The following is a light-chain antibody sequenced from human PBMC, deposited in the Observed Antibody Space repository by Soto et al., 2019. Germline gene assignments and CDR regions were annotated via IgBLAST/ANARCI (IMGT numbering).Light chain of an antibody. V-gene: IGLV2-14*03. Sequence: QSVLTQPASVSGSPGQSITISCTGTSSDVGGYRYVSWYQHHPGKAPKLMIYDVSYRPSGVSDRFSGSKSGNTASLTISGLQAEDEADYYCSSYTSSVTYVFGTGTKVTGL. CDR2: DVS. CDR1: SSDVGGYRY. J-gene: IGLJ1*01. CDR3: SSYTSSVTYV.